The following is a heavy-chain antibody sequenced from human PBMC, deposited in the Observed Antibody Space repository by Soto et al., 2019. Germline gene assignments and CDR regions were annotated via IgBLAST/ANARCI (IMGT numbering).Heavy chain of an antibody. CDR1: GYTFTSYG. D-gene: IGHD2-15*01. CDR2: ISGYNGNS. CDR3: AREDIQDIVVVVVAPEGLGY. J-gene: IGHJ4*02. V-gene: IGHV1-18*01. Sequence: QVQLVQSGAEVKKPGASVKVSCKASGYTFTSYGIIWVRQAPGQGLEWMGRISGYNGNSNYAQNLQGRVTMTTDTSMSTAYMELRSLRSDDTAVYYCAREDIQDIVVVVVAPEGLGYWGQGTLVTVSS.